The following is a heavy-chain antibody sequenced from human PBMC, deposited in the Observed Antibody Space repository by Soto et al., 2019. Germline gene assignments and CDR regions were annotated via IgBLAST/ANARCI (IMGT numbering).Heavy chain of an antibody. Sequence: QVQLVESGGGVVQPGRSLRLSCAASGFTFSSYAMHWVRQAPGKGLEWVAVISYDGSNKYYADSVKGRFTISRDNSKNTLYLQMNSVRAEETAVYYCARDGRGYCSGGSCYVDAFDIWGQWTMVTVSS. D-gene: IGHD2-15*01. J-gene: IGHJ3*02. CDR1: GFTFSSYA. CDR3: ARDGRGYCSGGSCYVDAFDI. V-gene: IGHV3-30-3*01. CDR2: ISYDGSNK.